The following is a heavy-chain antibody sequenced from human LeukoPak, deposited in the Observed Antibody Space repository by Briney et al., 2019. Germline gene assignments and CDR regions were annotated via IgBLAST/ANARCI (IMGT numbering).Heavy chain of an antibody. V-gene: IGHV1-58*02. Sequence: GASVKVSCKASGFTFISSAMQWVRQARGQRLEWIGWIVVGSGKTNYAQKFQERVTITRDMSTSTAYMELSSLRSEDTAVYYCAASYDSSGYYRPPYYMDVWGKGTTVTVSS. CDR2: IVVGSGKT. CDR3: AASYDSSGYYRPPYYMDV. J-gene: IGHJ6*03. D-gene: IGHD3-22*01. CDR1: GFTFISSA.